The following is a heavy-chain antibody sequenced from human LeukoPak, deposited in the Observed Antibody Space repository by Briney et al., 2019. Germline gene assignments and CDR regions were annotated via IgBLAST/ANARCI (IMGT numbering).Heavy chain of an antibody. Sequence: PGGSLRLSCAASGFTFTTYTMSWVRQAPGKGLEWVSYITGDNKTIEYADSVKGRFTISRDNARNSLYLQMNSLRDEDTAVYYCAREMNYYYYDYWGQGTLVTVSS. CDR2: ITGDNKTI. V-gene: IGHV3-48*02. J-gene: IGHJ4*02. CDR3: AREMNYYYYDY. CDR1: GFTFTTYT. D-gene: IGHD3-10*01.